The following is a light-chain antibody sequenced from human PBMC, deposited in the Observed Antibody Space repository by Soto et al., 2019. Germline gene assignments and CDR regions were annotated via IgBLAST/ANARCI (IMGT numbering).Light chain of an antibody. CDR3: QQYDNLPLT. J-gene: IGKJ3*01. Sequence: DIQMTQSPSSLSASVGDRVTITCQASQDITNSLNWYQQKPGKAPKVLIYDASSLETGVPSRFSGSGSGTDFTFTISSLQPEDFATYYCQQYDNLPLTFGPGTTVEIE. CDR2: DAS. V-gene: IGKV1-33*01. CDR1: QDITNS.